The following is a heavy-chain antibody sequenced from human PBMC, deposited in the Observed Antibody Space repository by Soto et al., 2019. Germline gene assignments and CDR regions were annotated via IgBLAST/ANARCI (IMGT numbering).Heavy chain of an antibody. CDR1: GFTFTSSA. Sequence: ASVKVSCKASGFTFTSSAVQWVRQALGQRLEWIGWIVVGSGNTNYAQKFQERVTITRDMSTSTAYMELSSLRSEDTAVYYCAGLDSGAYYDGALDIWGQGTMITVSS. CDR3: AGLDSGAYYDGALDI. J-gene: IGHJ3*02. V-gene: IGHV1-58*01. CDR2: IVVGSGNT. D-gene: IGHD3-22*01.